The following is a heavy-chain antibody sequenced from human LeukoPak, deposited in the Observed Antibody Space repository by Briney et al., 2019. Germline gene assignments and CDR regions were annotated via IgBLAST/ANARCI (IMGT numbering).Heavy chain of an antibody. Sequence: GGSLRLLCAASVFTVSSNYMNWVRQAPGRGLEWVSVIYSSGNTFYADSVKGRFTISRDNSKNTLYLQMNSLRVEDTAVYFCARTLTMARVDIWGQGTMVTVSS. CDR1: VFTVSSNY. J-gene: IGHJ3*02. CDR2: IYSSGNT. D-gene: IGHD3-10*01. CDR3: ARTLTMARVDI. V-gene: IGHV3-53*01.